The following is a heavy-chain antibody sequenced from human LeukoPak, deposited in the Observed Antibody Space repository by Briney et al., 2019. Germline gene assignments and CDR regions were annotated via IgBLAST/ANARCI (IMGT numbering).Heavy chain of an antibody. CDR1: GFTFSNAW. Sequence: GGSLRLSCAASGFTFSNAWMSWVRQAPGKGLEWVGRIKSKTDGGTTDYAAPVKGRFTISRDDSKNTLYLQMNSLKTEDTAVYYCTTDIVATGYFDYWGQGTLATVSS. CDR2: IKSKTDGGTT. V-gene: IGHV3-15*01. J-gene: IGHJ4*02. CDR3: TTDIVATGYFDY. D-gene: IGHD5-12*01.